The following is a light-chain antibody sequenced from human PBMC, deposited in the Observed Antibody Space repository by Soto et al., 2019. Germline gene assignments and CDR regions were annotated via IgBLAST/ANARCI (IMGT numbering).Light chain of an antibody. CDR1: HGISNY. CDR2: AAS. V-gene: IGKV1-9*01. Sequence: IQLTQSPSSLSASVGDRVTITCRASHGISNYLVWYQQKPGKAPKLLIYAASTLESGVPSRFSATVSGTEFSLTITSLQPEDFATYYCQQLFDSPITFGQGTRLEIK. J-gene: IGKJ5*01. CDR3: QQLFDSPIT.